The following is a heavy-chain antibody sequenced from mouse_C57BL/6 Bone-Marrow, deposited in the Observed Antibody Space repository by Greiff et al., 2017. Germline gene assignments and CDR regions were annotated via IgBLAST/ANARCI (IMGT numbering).Heavy chain of an antibody. V-gene: IGHV1-69*01. CDR2: IDPSDSYT. J-gene: IGHJ2*03. Sequence: QVQLQQPGAELVMPGASVKLSCKASGYTFTSYWMHWVKQRPGQGLEWIGEIDPSDSYTNYNQKFKGKSTLTVDKSSSTAYMQLSSLTSEDSAVYDCAREPFYYGSSYGDWGQGTRLTVSA. D-gene: IGHD1-1*01. CDR1: GYTFTSYW. CDR3: AREPFYYGSSYGD.